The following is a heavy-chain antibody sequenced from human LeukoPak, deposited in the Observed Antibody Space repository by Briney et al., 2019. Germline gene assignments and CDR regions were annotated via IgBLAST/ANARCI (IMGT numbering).Heavy chain of an antibody. D-gene: IGHD2-15*01. CDR1: GFTSSSTW. Sequence: GGSLRLSCAASGFTSSSTWMSWVRQAPGKGLEWVSNIKEDGGEKNYVDSVKGRFIISRDNVKNSLYLQMNSLRDEDTAVYYCARDFGYCRGGSCYTRMDVWGKGTTVTVSS. CDR3: ARDFGYCRGGSCYTRMDV. CDR2: IKEDGGEK. V-gene: IGHV3-7*01. J-gene: IGHJ6*03.